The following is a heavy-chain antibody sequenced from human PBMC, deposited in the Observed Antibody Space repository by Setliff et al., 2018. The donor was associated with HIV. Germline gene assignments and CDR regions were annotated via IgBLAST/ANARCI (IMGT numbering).Heavy chain of an antibody. CDR1: GYTFTGYY. CDR2: ISAYSGDT. D-gene: IGHD2-8*01. V-gene: IGHV1-2*02. Sequence: GASVKVSCKASGYTFTGYYMHWVRQAPGQGLEWMGWISAYSGDTNYAQKFQGRLTLTRDTSTSTLYMDLRSLKSDDTAVYYCVRESEVPDKVYFHHWGQGTLVTVSS. CDR3: VRESEVPDKVYFHH. J-gene: IGHJ1*01.